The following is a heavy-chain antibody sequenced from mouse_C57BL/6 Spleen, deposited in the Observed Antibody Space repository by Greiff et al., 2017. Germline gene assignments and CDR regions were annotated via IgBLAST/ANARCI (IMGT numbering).Heavy chain of an antibody. V-gene: IGHV1-54*01. J-gene: IGHJ2*01. CDR3: ARRTYYGSSYGYFDY. CDR2: INPGSGGT. Sequence: QVQLQQSGAELVRPGTSVKVSCKASGYAFTNYLIEWVKQRPGQGLEGIGVINPGSGGTNYNEKFKGKATLSADNSSSTAYMQLSSLSSEDSAVYFCARRTYYGSSYGYFDYWGQGTTLTVSS. CDR1: GYAFTNYL. D-gene: IGHD1-1*01.